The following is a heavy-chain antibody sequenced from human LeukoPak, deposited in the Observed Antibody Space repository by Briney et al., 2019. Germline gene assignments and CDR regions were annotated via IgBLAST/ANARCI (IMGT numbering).Heavy chain of an antibody. V-gene: IGHV3-66*01. CDR2: IYSGGST. J-gene: IGHJ4*02. Sequence: GGSLRLSCTASGFTVSSNYMSWVRQAPGKGLEWVSVIYSGGSTYYADSVKGRFAISRDNSKNTLYLQMSNLRAEDTAVYYCAADYYFDYWGQGTLVTVSS. CDR3: AADYYFDY. CDR1: GFTVSSNY.